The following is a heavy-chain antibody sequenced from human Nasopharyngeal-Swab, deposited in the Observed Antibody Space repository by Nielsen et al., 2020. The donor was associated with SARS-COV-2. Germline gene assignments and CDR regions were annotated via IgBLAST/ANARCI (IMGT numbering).Heavy chain of an antibody. J-gene: IGHJ6*02. Sequence: GESLKLSCAASGFTVSSNYMSWVRQAPGKGLEWVSVIYSGGSTYYADSVKGRFTISRDNSKNTLYLQMNSLRAEDTAVYYCARDSEGAAAGKGYYYGMDVWGQGTTVTVSS. CDR2: IYSGGST. D-gene: IGHD6-13*01. CDR1: GFTVSSNY. CDR3: ARDSEGAAAGKGYYYGMDV. V-gene: IGHV3-53*01.